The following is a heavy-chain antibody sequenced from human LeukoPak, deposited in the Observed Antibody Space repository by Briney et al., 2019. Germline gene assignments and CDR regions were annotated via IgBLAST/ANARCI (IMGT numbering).Heavy chain of an antibody. Sequence: GRSLRLSCAASGFTFDDYAIHRVRQAPGKGLEWVSGISWNSGSIGYADSAKGRFTISRDNAKNSLYLQMNSLRPEDMALYYCAKGAARLSLFTSFDYWGQGTLVTVSS. J-gene: IGHJ4*02. CDR1: GFTFDDYA. CDR2: ISWNSGSI. V-gene: IGHV3-9*03. D-gene: IGHD3-16*01. CDR3: AKGAARLSLFTSFDY.